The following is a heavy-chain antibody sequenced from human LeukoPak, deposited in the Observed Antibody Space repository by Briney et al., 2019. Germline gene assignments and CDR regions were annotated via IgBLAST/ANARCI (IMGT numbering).Heavy chain of an antibody. CDR2: IGGSGAST. V-gene: IGHV3-23*01. D-gene: IGHD2-15*01. CDR1: EFAFSSYA. Sequence: GGSLRLSCAASEFAFSSYAMSWVRQAPGKGLEWVSAIGGSGASTYYADSVKGRFTISRDNSKNTLYLQMNSLRAEDTAVYYCARDLGGVAGIIWGQGTLVTVSS. J-gene: IGHJ4*02. CDR3: ARDLGGVAGII.